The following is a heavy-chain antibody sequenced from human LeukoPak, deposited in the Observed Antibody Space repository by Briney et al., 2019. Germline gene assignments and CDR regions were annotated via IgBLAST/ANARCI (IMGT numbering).Heavy chain of an antibody. Sequence: GGSLRLSCAVSGITLSNYGMSWVCQAPGKGLEWVAGISGSGGSTNYADSVKGRFTISRDNPKNTLFLQMNSLRAEDTAVYFCAKRGVVIRVILVGFHKEAYYFDSWGQGALVTVSS. CDR2: ISGSGGST. V-gene: IGHV3-23*01. J-gene: IGHJ4*02. D-gene: IGHD2/OR15-2a*01. CDR1: GITLSNYG. CDR3: AKRGVVIRVILVGFHKEAYYFDS.